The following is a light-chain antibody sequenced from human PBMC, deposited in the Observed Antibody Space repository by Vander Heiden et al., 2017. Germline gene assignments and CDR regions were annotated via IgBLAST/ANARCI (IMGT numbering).Light chain of an antibody. CDR2: GAS. CDR1: QSVSSSY. J-gene: IGKJ4*01. CDR3: QQYGSRALT. V-gene: IGKV3-20*01. Sequence: EIVFTQSPGTLSLSPGERATLSCRASQSVSSSYLAWYQQKPGQAPRLLIYGASSRATGIPDRFSGSGSGTDFTLTISRLEPEDFAVYYCQQYGSRALTFGGGTKVEIK.